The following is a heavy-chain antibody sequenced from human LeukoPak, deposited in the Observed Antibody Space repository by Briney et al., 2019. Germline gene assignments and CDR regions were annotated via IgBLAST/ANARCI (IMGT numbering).Heavy chain of an antibody. CDR2: ISSDGSNK. D-gene: IGHD3-9*01. CDR3: AKDAEGIRYFDWLLDF. Sequence: GGSLRLSCVVSGFTFSNCGMHWVRQAPGKGLEWVAVISSDGSNKYYADSVKGRFTISRDSYKSTLYLHMNNLRAEDTATYFCAKDAEGIRYFDWLLDFWGQGTLVTVSS. J-gene: IGHJ4*02. V-gene: IGHV3-30*18. CDR1: GFTFSNCG.